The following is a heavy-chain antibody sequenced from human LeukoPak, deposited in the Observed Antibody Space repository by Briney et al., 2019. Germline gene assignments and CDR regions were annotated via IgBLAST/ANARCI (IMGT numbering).Heavy chain of an antibody. CDR1: GGSISSHY. V-gene: IGHV4-59*11. D-gene: IGHD5-24*01. CDR2: IYCSGST. J-gene: IGHJ4*02. CDR3: ARNTDGYSHFDY. Sequence: SETLSLTCTVSGGSISSHYWSWIRQPPGKGLEWIGYIYCSGSTNYNPSLKSRVTISLDTSKNQFPLKLSSVTAADTAVYYCARNTDGYSHFDYWGQGTLVTVSS.